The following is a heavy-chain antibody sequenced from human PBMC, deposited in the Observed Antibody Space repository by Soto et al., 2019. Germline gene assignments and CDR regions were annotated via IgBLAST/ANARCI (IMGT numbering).Heavy chain of an antibody. V-gene: IGHV4-34*01. Sequence: LSLTCAVYGGSFSGYYWSWIRQPPGKGLEWIGEINHSGSTNYNTSLKSRVTISVDTSKNQFSLKLSSVTAADSAVYYCARGLAGRGDYWGQGTLVTVSS. CDR2: INHSGST. J-gene: IGHJ4*02. CDR3: ARGLAGRGDY. CDR1: GGSFSGYY. D-gene: IGHD3-10*01.